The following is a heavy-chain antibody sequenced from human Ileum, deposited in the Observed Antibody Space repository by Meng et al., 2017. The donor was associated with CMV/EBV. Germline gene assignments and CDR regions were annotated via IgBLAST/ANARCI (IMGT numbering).Heavy chain of an antibody. J-gene: IGHJ4*02. Sequence: GESLKISCATSGFTFSSYSMSWVRQAPGKGLEWVSAISGDGATTYYADSVKGRFTMSRDNSKNTLSLQMNSLRAEDTAIYYCATHLNNFGVVAAIDYWGQGTLVTVSS. CDR1: GFTFSSYS. D-gene: IGHD3-3*01. V-gene: IGHV3-23*01. CDR3: ATHLNNFGVVAAIDY. CDR2: ISGDGATT.